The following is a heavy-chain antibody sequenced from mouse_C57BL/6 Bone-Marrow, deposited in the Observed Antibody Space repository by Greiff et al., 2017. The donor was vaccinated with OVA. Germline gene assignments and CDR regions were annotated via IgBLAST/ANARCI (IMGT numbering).Heavy chain of an antibody. D-gene: IGHD2-3*01. Sequence: QVQLQQPGAELVKPGASVKLSCKASGYTFTSYWMHWVKQRPGQGLEWIGMIHPNSGSTNYNEKFKSKATLTVDKSYSTAYMQLSSLTSEDSAVYYCARSGDGYYRYAIDYWGQGTSVTVSS. CDR2: IHPNSGST. J-gene: IGHJ4*01. V-gene: IGHV1-64*01. CDR3: ARSGDGYYRYAIDY. CDR1: GYTFTSYW.